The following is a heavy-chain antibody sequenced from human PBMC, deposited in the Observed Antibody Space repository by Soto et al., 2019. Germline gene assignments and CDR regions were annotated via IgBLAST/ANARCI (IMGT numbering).Heavy chain of an antibody. V-gene: IGHV4-38-2*01. J-gene: IGHJ4*02. Sequence: SETLSLTCAVSGYSISSGYYWGWNRQPPGKGQEWSGSIYHSGSTYYNPSLKSRVTISVDTSKNQFSLKLSSVTAADTAVYYCALAQGGYYDSSGYYLGQGTLVTVSS. D-gene: IGHD3-22*01. CDR1: GYSISSGYY. CDR2: IYHSGST. CDR3: ALAQGGYYDSSGYY.